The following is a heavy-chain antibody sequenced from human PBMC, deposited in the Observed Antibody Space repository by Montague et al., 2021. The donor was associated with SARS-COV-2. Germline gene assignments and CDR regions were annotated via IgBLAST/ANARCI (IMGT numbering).Heavy chain of an antibody. D-gene: IGHD3-9*01. Sequence: CAISGDSVSSKSVAWNWIRQSLSRGLEWLGRTYYRSKWDSDYAESVKRRLVITPDTSKNQVSLQLNSVIPEDMAVYFCASSGITLTGLDAFDIWGQGTMVTVSS. V-gene: IGHV6-1*01. CDR2: TYYRSKWDS. J-gene: IGHJ3*02. CDR1: GDSVSSKSVA. CDR3: ASSGITLTGLDAFDI.